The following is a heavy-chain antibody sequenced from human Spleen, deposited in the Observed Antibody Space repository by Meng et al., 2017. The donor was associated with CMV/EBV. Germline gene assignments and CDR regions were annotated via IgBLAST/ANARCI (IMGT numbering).Heavy chain of an antibody. CDR1: LTVSSYW. Sequence: LTVSSYWMHWARQAPGKGLVWVSRSNSDGSSTSYADSVKRRFTISRDNAKNTLYLQMNSLRAEDTAVYYCARGEYCSSTSCVSRFDYWGQGTLVTVSS. J-gene: IGHJ4*02. V-gene: IGHV3-74*01. CDR3: ARGEYCSSTSCVSRFDY. D-gene: IGHD2-2*01. CDR2: SNSDGSST.